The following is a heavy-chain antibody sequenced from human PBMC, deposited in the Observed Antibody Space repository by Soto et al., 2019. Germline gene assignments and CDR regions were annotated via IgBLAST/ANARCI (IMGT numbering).Heavy chain of an antibody. Sequence: QITLNESGPTVVRPTETLTLTCRFSGFSLTTSGVGVGWIRQSPGKAPEWLALIYWDDDKRYSASLKSRLTLTKDTPKNQVVVTVSDLDPTATASYYCAHRVLRTVFGLVTTTAIYFDFWGQGTPVAVSS. CDR3: AHRVLRTVFGLVTTTAIYFDF. D-gene: IGHD3-3*01. CDR1: GFSLTTSGVG. J-gene: IGHJ4*02. V-gene: IGHV2-5*02. CDR2: IYWDDDK.